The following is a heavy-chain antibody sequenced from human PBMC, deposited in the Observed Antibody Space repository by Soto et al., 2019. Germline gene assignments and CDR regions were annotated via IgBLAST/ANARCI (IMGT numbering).Heavy chain of an antibody. Sequence: GSLRLSCAASGFTFRSYAMNWVRQAPGEGLEWVSGISGSGGRTYYADSVKGRFTISRDNSKNTVYLQMNSLRAEDTAVYYCAKDLAYSDILSGYSGMDVWGQGTTVTVSS. D-gene: IGHD3-9*01. CDR3: AKDLAYSDILSGYSGMDV. J-gene: IGHJ6*02. V-gene: IGHV3-23*01. CDR2: ISGSGGRT. CDR1: GFTFRSYA.